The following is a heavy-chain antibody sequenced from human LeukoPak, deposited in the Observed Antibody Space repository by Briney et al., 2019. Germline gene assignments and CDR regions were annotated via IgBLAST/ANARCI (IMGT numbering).Heavy chain of an antibody. V-gene: IGHV4-59*01. J-gene: IGHJ4*02. Sequence: SETQSLTCTVSGGSIYSYYWGWIRQPPGKGLEWIGYIYYRGTINYSPSLKSRVALSMDTSNNQFSLNLSSVTAADTAVYYCARAHYSGSYSYYNRAFDYWGQGILVTVSS. CDR3: ARAHYSGSYSYYNRAFDY. CDR2: IYYRGTI. CDR1: GGSIYSYY. D-gene: IGHD3-10*01.